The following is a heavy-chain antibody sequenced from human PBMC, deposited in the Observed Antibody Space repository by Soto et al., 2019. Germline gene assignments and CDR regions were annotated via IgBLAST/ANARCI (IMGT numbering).Heavy chain of an antibody. CDR1: GFTFSSYS. D-gene: IGHD2-15*01. CDR3: ARARGGSCCDAFDI. J-gene: IGHJ3*02. V-gene: IGHV3-21*01. CDR2: ISSSSSYI. Sequence: EVQLVESGGGLVKPGGSLRLSCAASGFTFSSYSMNWVRQAPGKGLEWVSSISSSSSYIYYADSVKGRFTIARDNAKNSLYLQMNSLRAEDRAVYYCARARGGSCCDAFDIWGQGTMVTVSS.